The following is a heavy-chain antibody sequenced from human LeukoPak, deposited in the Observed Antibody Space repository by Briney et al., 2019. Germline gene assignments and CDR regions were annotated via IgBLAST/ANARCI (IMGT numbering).Heavy chain of an antibody. D-gene: IGHD3-22*01. J-gene: IGHJ4*02. Sequence: ASVKVSCKASGYVFTSYGISWVRQAPGQGLEWMGGIIPIFGTANYAQKFQGRVTITADKSTSTAYMELSSLRSEDTAVYYCAREPYYYDSSGYSHFDYWGQGTLVTVSS. CDR1: GYVFTSYG. V-gene: IGHV1-69*06. CDR2: IIPIFGTA. CDR3: AREPYYYDSSGYSHFDY.